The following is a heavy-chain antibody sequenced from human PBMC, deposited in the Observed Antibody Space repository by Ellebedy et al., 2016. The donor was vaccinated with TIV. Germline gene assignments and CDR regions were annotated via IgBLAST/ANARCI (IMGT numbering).Heavy chain of an antibody. D-gene: IGHD2-8*02. J-gene: IGHJ5*02. CDR3: AKGFRGGVRVNWFDP. V-gene: IGHV3-23*01. Sequence: GGSLRLSXAASGSTSSSYAMSWVRQAPGKGLEWVSAISGSGGSTYYADSVKGRFTISRDNSKNTLYLQMNSLRAEDTAVYYCAKGFRGGVRVNWFDPWGQGTLVTVSS. CDR1: GSTSSSYA. CDR2: ISGSGGST.